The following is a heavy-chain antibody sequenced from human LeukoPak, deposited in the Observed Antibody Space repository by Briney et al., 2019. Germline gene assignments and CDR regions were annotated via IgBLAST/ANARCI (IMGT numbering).Heavy chain of an antibody. Sequence: PGGSLRLSCAASAFTFSSYDMHWVRQDPGKGLEWVAFIRYDGSNKYYADSVKGRFTISRDNSKNTLYLQMNSLSAEDTAVYYCARDGAGRHYFDYWGQGTLVTVSS. V-gene: IGHV3-30*02. CDR3: ARDGAGRHYFDY. CDR2: IRYDGSNK. J-gene: IGHJ4*02. CDR1: AFTFSSYD. D-gene: IGHD3-16*01.